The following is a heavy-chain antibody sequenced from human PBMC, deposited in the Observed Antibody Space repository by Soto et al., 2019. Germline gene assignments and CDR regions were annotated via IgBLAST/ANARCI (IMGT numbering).Heavy chain of an antibody. CDR2: FDPEDGET. CDR3: AIQLLMVYAPRRIFDY. J-gene: IGHJ4*02. CDR1: GYTLTELS. Sequence: ASVKVSCKVSGYTLTELSMHWVRQAPGKGLEWMGGFDPEDGETIYAQKFQGRVTMTEDTSTDTAYMELSSLRSEDTAVYYCAIQLLMVYAPRRIFDYWGQGTLVTVSS. V-gene: IGHV1-24*01. D-gene: IGHD2-8*01.